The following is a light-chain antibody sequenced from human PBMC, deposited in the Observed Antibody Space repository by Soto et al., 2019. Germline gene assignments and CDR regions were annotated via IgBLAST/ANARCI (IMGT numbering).Light chain of an antibody. CDR2: EVT. Sequence: QSVRTEPPSASGSPGQAVTMSCTGTSSDVGGYNLVSWYQQYPGKAPKLIIYEVTKRPSGVPDRFSGSKSGNTASLTVSGLQTDDEADYYCSSYGGSNNFVFGTGTKVTV. CDR3: SSYGGSNNFV. V-gene: IGLV2-8*01. CDR1: SSDVGGYNL. J-gene: IGLJ1*01.